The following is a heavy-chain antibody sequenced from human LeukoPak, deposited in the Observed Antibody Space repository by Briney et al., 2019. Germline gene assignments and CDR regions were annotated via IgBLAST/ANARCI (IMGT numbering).Heavy chain of an antibody. V-gene: IGHV3-66*01. D-gene: IGHD3-16*01. J-gene: IGHJ3*02. CDR1: GFTFSDYY. CDR3: ARVFGITAFDI. Sequence: GGSLRLSCAASGFTFSDYYMSWIRQAPGKGLEWVSVIYSGGDTYYADSVKGRFTISRDNSKNTLYLQMNSLRAEDTAVYYCARVFGITAFDIWGQGTMVTVSS. CDR2: IYSGGDT.